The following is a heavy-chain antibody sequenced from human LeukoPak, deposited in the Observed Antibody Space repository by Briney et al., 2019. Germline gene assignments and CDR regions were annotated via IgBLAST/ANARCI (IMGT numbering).Heavy chain of an antibody. J-gene: IGHJ3*02. V-gene: IGHV1-8*01. CDR3: ARVLRARDAFDI. CDR2: MNPNSGNT. D-gene: IGHD3-10*01. CDR1: GYTFTSYD. Sequence: VASVKVSCKASGYTFTSYDINWVRQATGQGLEWMGWMNPNSGNTGYAQKFQGRVTMTRNTSISTAYMELSSLRSEDTAVYYCARVLRARDAFDIWGQGTMVTVSS.